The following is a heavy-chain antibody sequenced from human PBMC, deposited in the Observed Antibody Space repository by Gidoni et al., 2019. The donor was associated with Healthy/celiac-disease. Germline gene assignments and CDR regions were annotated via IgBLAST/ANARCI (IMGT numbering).Heavy chain of an antibody. V-gene: IGHV3-33*01. Sequence: QVQLVESGGGVVQPGRSLRLSCAASGFTFRSYGLHWVRQAPGKGLEWVAVIWYDGSNKYYADSGKGRFTISRDNSKNTLYLQMNSLRAEDTAVYYCARDQSPRYVWGSYRSPDYWGQGTLVTVSS. CDR2: IWYDGSNK. D-gene: IGHD3-16*02. CDR1: GFTFRSYG. CDR3: ARDQSPRYVWGSYRSPDY. J-gene: IGHJ4*02.